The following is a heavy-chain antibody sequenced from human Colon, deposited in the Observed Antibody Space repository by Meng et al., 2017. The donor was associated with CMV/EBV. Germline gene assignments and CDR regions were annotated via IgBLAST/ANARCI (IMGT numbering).Heavy chain of an antibody. J-gene: IGHJ4*02. CDR1: GYTFTNYG. Sequence: QAQLVQSGGEVKKPGASVKVSCKASGYTFTNYGITWVRQAPGQGLEWMGWISAYNGGTNYAQTLQGRVTMTTDTSTSTAYMELRSLRSDDTAVYYCARVEVGITSRDYWGQGTLVTVSS. CDR3: ARVEVGITSRDY. V-gene: IGHV1-18*01. D-gene: IGHD1-26*01. CDR2: ISAYNGGT.